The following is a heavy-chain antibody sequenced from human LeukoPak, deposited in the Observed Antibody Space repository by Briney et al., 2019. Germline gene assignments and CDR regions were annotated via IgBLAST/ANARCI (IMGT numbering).Heavy chain of an antibody. CDR3: ARLTIFGVVKLDY. CDR1: GGSFSGYY. J-gene: IGHJ4*02. D-gene: IGHD3-3*01. Sequence: SETLSLTCAVYGGSFSGYYWSWIRQPPGKGLEWIGEINHSGSTNYNPPLKSRVTISVDTSKNQFSLKLSSVTAADTAVYYCARLTIFGVVKLDYWGQGTLVTVSS. CDR2: INHSGST. V-gene: IGHV4-34*01.